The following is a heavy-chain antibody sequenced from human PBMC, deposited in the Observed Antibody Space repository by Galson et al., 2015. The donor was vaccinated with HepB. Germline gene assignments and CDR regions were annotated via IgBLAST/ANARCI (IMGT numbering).Heavy chain of an antibody. CDR1: GFTFDDYA. CDR3: AKGYGRPGAALDI. J-gene: IGHJ3*02. Sequence: SLRLSCAASGFTFDDYAMHWVRQAPGKGLEWVSGISWNSGSIGYADSVKGRFTISRDNAKNSLYLQMNSLRADDTALYYCAKGYGRPGAALDIWGQGTLVTVSS. D-gene: IGHD1-1*01. CDR2: ISWNSGSI. V-gene: IGHV3-9*01.